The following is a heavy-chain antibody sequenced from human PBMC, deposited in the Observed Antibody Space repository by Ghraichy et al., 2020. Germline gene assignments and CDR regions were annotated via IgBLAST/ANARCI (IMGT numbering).Heavy chain of an antibody. CDR3: ARAPYYYGSGSSYYYYMDV. CDR1: GGTFSSYA. Sequence: SVKVSCKASGGTFSSYAISWVRQAPGQGLEWMGGIIPIFGTANYAQKFQGRVTITADESTSTAYMELSSLRSEDTAVYYCARAPYYYGSGSSYYYYMDVWGKGTTVTVSS. D-gene: IGHD3-10*01. CDR2: IIPIFGTA. J-gene: IGHJ6*03. V-gene: IGHV1-69*13.